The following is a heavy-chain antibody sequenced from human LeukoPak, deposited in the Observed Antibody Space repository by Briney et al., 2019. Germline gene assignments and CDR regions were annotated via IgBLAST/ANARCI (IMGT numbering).Heavy chain of an antibody. V-gene: IGHV1-2*02. CDR1: GYTFTSDY. J-gene: IGHJ4*02. D-gene: IGHD3-3*01. Sequence: ASVKVSCTASGYTFTSDYMYWVRQAPGQGLEWMGWINPNSGGRNYAQKFQGRVTMTRDTSISTAYMELSRLRSDDTAVYYCAGGPLRFLDWLLSHFDYWGQGTLVTVSS. CDR3: AGGPLRFLDWLLSHFDY. CDR2: INPNSGGR.